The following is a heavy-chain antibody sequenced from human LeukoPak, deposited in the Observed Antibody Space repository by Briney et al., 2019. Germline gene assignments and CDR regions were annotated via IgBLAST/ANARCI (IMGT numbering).Heavy chain of an antibody. CDR2: IYYTGST. CDR3: ARHGEMAVITHLDY. V-gene: IGHV4-39*01. Sequence: SETLSLTCSVSGVSISNTTYYWAWIRQPPGRGLEWIGTIYYTGSTYYNPSLKSRVNISVDTSKNQFSLKLISVTAADTAVYYCARHGEMAVITHLDYWGQGTLVTVSS. J-gene: IGHJ4*02. CDR1: GVSISNTTYY. D-gene: IGHD5-24*01.